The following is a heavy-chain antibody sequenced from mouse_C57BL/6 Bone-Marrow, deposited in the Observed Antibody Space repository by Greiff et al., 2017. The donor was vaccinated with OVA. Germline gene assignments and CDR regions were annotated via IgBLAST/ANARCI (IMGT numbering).Heavy chain of an antibody. CDR2: INPGSGGT. V-gene: IGHV1-54*01. CDR1: GYAFTNYL. D-gene: IGHD3-2*02. Sequence: QVQLQQSGAELVRPGTSVKVSCKASGYAFTNYLIEWVKQRPGQGLEWIGVINPGSGGTNYNEKFKGKATLTADKSSSTAYMQLSSLTAEDSAVYFCAREGNSSGYVWYFDYWGQGTTLTVSS. J-gene: IGHJ2*01. CDR3: AREGNSSGYVWYFDY.